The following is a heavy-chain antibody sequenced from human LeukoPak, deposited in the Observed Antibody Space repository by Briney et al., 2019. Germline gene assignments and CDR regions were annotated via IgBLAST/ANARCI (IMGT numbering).Heavy chain of an antibody. V-gene: IGHV3-23*01. CDR3: AKKLGSSGSYSTFDY. D-gene: IGHD3-10*01. CDR1: GFTFSTYG. Sequence: GGSLRLSCAASGFTFSTYGVNWVRQGPGKGLEWVSAISGSGGSTYYADAVEARFTIYRNNSNNTQYLQLNTLSADNTAVYCCAKKLGSSGSYSTFDYWGQGTLVTVSS. CDR2: ISGSGGST. J-gene: IGHJ4*02.